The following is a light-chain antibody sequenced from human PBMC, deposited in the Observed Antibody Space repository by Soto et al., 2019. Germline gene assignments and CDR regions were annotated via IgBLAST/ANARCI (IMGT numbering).Light chain of an antibody. CDR2: DAS. CDR3: HQYGSSHT. V-gene: IGKV3D-20*01. CDR1: QSVTRNF. J-gene: IGKJ5*01. Sequence: EIVLTQSPATLSLSPGESATLSCGASQSVTRNFLAWYQQRPGLAPRLLIYDASRRATGIPDRFSGSGSGTDFTLTISRLEPEDFAVYYCHQYGSSHTFGQGTRLDIK.